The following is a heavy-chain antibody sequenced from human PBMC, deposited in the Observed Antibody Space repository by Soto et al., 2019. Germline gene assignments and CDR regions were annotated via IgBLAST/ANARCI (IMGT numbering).Heavy chain of an antibody. CDR3: ARSGYSGSSTIYYYYYGMDV. CDR1: GGSISSYY. V-gene: IGHV4-59*01. CDR2: IYYSGIT. D-gene: IGHD5-12*01. Sequence: QVQLQESGPGLVKPSETLSLTCTVSGGSISSYYWSWIRQPPGKGLEWIGYIYYSGITNYNPSLKSRVTISVDTSKNQFSLKLSSVTAADTAVYYCARSGYSGSSTIYYYYYGMDVWGQGTTVTVSS. J-gene: IGHJ6*02.